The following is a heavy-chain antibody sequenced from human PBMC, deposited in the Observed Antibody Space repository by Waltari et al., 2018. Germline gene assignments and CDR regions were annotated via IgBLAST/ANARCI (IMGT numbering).Heavy chain of an antibody. Sequence: EVQLVESGGGLVKPGGSLRLSCAVSGFTFSSYSMNWVRQAPGKGLEWVSSISSSSSYIYYADSVKGRFTISRDNAKNSLYLQMNSLRAEDTAVYYCARDPAFGYSYGSAFDIWGQGTMVTVSS. D-gene: IGHD5-18*01. CDR1: GFTFSSYS. CDR2: ISSSSSYI. CDR3: ARDPAFGYSYGSAFDI. V-gene: IGHV3-21*01. J-gene: IGHJ3*02.